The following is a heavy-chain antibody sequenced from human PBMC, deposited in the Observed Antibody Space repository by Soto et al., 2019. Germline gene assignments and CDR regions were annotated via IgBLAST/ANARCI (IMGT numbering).Heavy chain of an antibody. D-gene: IGHD3-9*01. Sequence: QVTLKESGPVLVKPTETLTLTCTVSGFSLSNAAMGVRWIRQPPGKALEWPAHIFSNDEKSYSTSRFNISKAXXKHQDDLTITNVHPRHTPKHYCESIQPRFWLNPTCPWYFELWGRRNEVTLSS. CDR3: ESIQPRFWLNPTCPWYFEL. CDR2: IFSNDEK. V-gene: IGHV2-26*01. CDR1: GFSLSNAAMG. J-gene: IGHJ2*01.